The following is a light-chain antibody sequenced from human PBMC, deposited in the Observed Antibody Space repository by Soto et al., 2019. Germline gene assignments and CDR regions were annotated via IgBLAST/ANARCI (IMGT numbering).Light chain of an antibody. Sequence: QSVLPQPPSASGSPGQSVTISCTGTSSDVGGYNYVSWYQQHPGKAPKLMIYEVTKRPSGVPDRFSGSKSGNTASPTVSGLQAEDEADYYCSSYAGSNNLKVFGTGTKVPVL. CDR1: SSDVGGYNY. CDR3: SSYAGSNNLKV. J-gene: IGLJ1*01. V-gene: IGLV2-8*01. CDR2: EVT.